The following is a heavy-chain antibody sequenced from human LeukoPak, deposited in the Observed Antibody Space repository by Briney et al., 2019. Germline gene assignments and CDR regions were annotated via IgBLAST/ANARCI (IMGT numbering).Heavy chain of an antibody. CDR3: ARNRFWSGYPYYMDV. V-gene: IGHV4-59*01. CDR2: IYYSGST. D-gene: IGHD3-3*01. CDR1: GGSISSYY. Sequence: SETLPLTCTVSGGSISSYYWSWIRQPPGKGREWIGYIYYSGSTNYNPSLKSRVTISVDTSKNQFSLKLSSVTAADTAVYYCARNRFWSGYPYYMDVWGKGTTVTVSS. J-gene: IGHJ6*03.